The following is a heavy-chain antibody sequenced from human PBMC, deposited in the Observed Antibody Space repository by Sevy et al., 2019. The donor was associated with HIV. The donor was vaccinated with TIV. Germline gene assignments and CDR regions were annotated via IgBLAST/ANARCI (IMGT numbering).Heavy chain of an antibody. CDR1: GFTFSSAW. J-gene: IGHJ6*02. Sequence: GGCLRLSCTASGFTFSSAWMSWVRQAPGKGLEWVGRIKSEFDGGAIYYSAPVKGRFSISREDSKNTVYLQMNSLKTEDTAVYYCITDPAYRGYDEEVINYYFYGMDVWGQGTTVTVSS. CDR3: ITDPAYRGYDEEVINYYFYGMDV. CDR2: IKSEFDGGAI. D-gene: IGHD5-12*01. V-gene: IGHV3-15*01.